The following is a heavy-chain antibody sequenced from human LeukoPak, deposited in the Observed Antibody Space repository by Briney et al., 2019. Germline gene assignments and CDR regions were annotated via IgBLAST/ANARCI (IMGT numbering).Heavy chain of an antibody. CDR2: INHSGST. CDR1: GGSFSGYY. Sequence: PSETLSLTCAVYGGSFSGYYWSWIRQPPGKGREWIGEINHSGSTNYNPSLKSRVTISVDTSKNQFSLKLSSVTAADTAVYYCAREIHRRVLLWFGELPQHHAFDIWGQRTMVTVSS. CDR3: AREIHRRVLLWFGELPQHHAFDI. J-gene: IGHJ3*02. V-gene: IGHV4-34*01. D-gene: IGHD3-10*01.